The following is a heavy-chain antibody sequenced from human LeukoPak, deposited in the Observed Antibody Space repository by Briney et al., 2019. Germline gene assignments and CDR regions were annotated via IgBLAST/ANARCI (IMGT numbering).Heavy chain of an antibody. CDR3: ARHQYYDYVWGSYRDAFDI. J-gene: IGHJ3*02. CDR1: GGSISSYY. V-gene: IGHV4-59*08. Sequence: SETLSLTCTVSGGSISSYYWSWLRQPPGKGLEWIGYIYYSGSTNYNPSLKSRVTISVDTSKNQFSLKLSSVTAADTAVYYCARHQYYDYVWGSYRDAFDIWGQGTMVTVSS. CDR2: IYYSGST. D-gene: IGHD3-16*01.